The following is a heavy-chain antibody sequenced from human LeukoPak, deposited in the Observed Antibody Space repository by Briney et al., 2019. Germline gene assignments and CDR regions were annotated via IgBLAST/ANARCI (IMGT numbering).Heavy chain of an antibody. D-gene: IGHD3-22*01. CDR1: GFIFSAYA. V-gene: IGHV3-30*04. Sequence: GRSLRLSCEASGFIFSAYAMHWVRQAPGKGLEWVADISFDGINQYYADSVKGRFTISRDSFQSTLYLQMNSLRPEDTAVYYCARTYDQNYHYSYIMDVWGQGTTVTVSS. J-gene: IGHJ6*02. CDR2: ISFDGINQ. CDR3: ARTYDQNYHYSYIMDV.